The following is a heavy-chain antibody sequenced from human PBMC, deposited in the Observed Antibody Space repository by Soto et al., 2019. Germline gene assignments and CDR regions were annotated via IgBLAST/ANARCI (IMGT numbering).Heavy chain of an antibody. D-gene: IGHD2-2*01. CDR1: GYAFSIYG. CDR3: VRDPQRNDY. J-gene: IGHJ4*02. CDR2: ISASNGNR. Sequence: QVQLVQSGAEVKKPGASVKVSCKASGYAFSIYGISWVRQAPGQGLEWMGWISASNGNRDYAQQFQGRVTMTSDTSRTTAYMELRSLRSDDTAVYYCVRDPQRNDYWGQGTLVNVSS. V-gene: IGHV1-18*04.